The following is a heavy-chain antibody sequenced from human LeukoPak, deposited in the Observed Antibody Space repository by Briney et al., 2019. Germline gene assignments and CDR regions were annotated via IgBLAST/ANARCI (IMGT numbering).Heavy chain of an antibody. D-gene: IGHD6-13*01. CDR1: GYSISSGYY. CDR3: ASSYSSSWYWFDP. J-gene: IGHJ5*02. V-gene: IGHV4-38-2*01. CDR2: IYHSGGT. Sequence: SQTLSLTCAVSGYSISSGYYWGWIRQPPGKGLEWIGSIYHSGGTYYNPSLKSRVTISVDTSKNQFSLKLSSVTAADTAVYYCASSYSSSWYWFDPWGQGTLVTVSS.